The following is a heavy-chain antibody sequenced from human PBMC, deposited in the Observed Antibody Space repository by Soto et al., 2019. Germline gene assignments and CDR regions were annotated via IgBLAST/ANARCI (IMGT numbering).Heavy chain of an antibody. CDR1: GGTFSSYA. CDR2: IIPIFGTA. J-gene: IGHJ5*02. CDR3: ARGPSVSPTNTMATCFDP. Sequence: SVKVSCKASGGTFSSYAISWVRQAPGQGLEWMGGIIPIFGTANYAQKFQGRVTITADESTSTAYMELSSLRSEDTAVYYCARGPSVSPTNTMATCFDPWGQGTLATVSS. D-gene: IGHD2-2*01. V-gene: IGHV1-69*13.